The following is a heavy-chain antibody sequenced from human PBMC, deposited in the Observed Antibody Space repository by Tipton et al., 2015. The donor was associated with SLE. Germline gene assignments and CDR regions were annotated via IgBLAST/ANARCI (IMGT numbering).Heavy chain of an antibody. Sequence: TLSLTCTVSLYSIGSGFYWDWVRQAPGKGLEWVATMHHNGSTYYNPSLRSRVAVSMATSRNQFSLRLKSVTAADTAVYYCARQRLRLLSPLDAWGQGTTVTVS. CDR1: LYSIGSGFY. CDR2: MHHNGST. J-gene: IGHJ6*02. D-gene: IGHD3-10*01. V-gene: IGHV4-38-2*02. CDR3: ARQRLRLLSPLDA.